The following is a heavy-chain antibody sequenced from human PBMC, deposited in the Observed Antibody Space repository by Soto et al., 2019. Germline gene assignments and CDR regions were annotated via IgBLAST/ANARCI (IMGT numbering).Heavy chain of an antibody. CDR1: GFTFSSYS. J-gene: IGHJ6*02. D-gene: IGHD3-22*01. CDR2: ISSSSSTI. V-gene: IGHV3-48*02. Sequence: GGSLRLSCAASGFTFSSYSMNWVRQAPGKGLEWVSYISSSSSTIYYADSVKGRFTISRDNAKNSLYLQMNSLRDEDTAVYYCARDLNYYDSSGYYYYYYYGMDVWGQGTTVTVSS. CDR3: ARDLNYYDSSGYYYYYYYGMDV.